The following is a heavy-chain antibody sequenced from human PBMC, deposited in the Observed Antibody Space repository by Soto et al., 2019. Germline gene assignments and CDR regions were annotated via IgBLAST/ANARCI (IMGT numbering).Heavy chain of an antibody. V-gene: IGHV1-69*01. Sequence: VKVSCKASGGTFSSYAISWVRQAPGQGLEWMGGIIPIFGTANYAQKFQGRVTITADESTSTAYMELSSLRSEDTAVYYCARLRGYSYGSWYYGMDVWGQGTTVTVSS. D-gene: IGHD5-18*01. J-gene: IGHJ6*02. CDR3: ARLRGYSYGSWYYGMDV. CDR2: IIPIFGTA. CDR1: GGTFSSYA.